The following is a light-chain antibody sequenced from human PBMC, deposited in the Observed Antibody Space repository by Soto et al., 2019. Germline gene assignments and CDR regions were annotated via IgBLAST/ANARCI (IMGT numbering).Light chain of an antibody. CDR3: QQYNRYWT. CDR2: KAS. J-gene: IGKJ1*01. V-gene: IGKV1-5*03. CDR1: QSISSW. Sequence: DIQMTQSPSTLSASVGDRVTITYRASQSISSWLAWYQQKPGKAPKLLIYKASSLESGVPSRFSGSGSGTEFTLTISSLQADDFATYYCQQYNRYWTFGQGTKVEIK.